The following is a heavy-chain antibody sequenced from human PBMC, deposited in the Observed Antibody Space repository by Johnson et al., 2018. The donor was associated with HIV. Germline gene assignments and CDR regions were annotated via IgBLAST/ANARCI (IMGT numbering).Heavy chain of an antibody. CDR1: GFIFSSYG. CDR2: IRYDGSNK. D-gene: IGHD5-18*01. J-gene: IGHJ3*02. Sequence: QMLLVESGGGVVQPGGSLRLSCAASGFIFSSYGMQWVRQAPGKVLEWVAFIRYDGSNKYYADSVKGRFTISRDNSKNTLYLQMNSLRAEDTAVYYCAKDLVDTAMDDAFDIWGQGTMVTVSS. V-gene: IGHV3-30*02. CDR3: AKDLVDTAMDDAFDI.